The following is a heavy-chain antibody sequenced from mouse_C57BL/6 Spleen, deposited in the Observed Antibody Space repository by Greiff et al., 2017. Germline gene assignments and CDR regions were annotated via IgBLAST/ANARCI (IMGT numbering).Heavy chain of an antibody. D-gene: IGHD1-1*01. CDR1: GYTFTDYY. CDR3: ARDYYGSRGYFEV. CDR2: INTYNGGT. J-gene: IGHJ1*03. Sequence: EVQLQESGPVLVKPGASVKMSCKASGYTFTDYYMNWVKQSHGKSLEWIGVINTYNGGTNYNQQLKGKATLTVDKSSSTAYMELNSLTSEDSAVYYCARDYYGSRGYFEVWGTGTTVTVSS. V-gene: IGHV1-19*01.